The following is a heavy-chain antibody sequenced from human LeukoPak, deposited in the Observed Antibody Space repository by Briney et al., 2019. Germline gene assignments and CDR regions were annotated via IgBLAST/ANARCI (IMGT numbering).Heavy chain of an antibody. J-gene: IGHJ5*02. Sequence: GGSLGLSCAASGFTFSSYAMSWVRQAPGKGLEWVSVISGNGGSTNYADSVKGRFTISRDNSKNTLYLQMNSLRAEDTAVYYCAKDIVVVSARGDWFNPWGQGTLVTVSS. D-gene: IGHD2-2*01. CDR2: ISGNGGST. CDR3: AKDIVVVSARGDWFNP. V-gene: IGHV3-23*01. CDR1: GFTFSSYA.